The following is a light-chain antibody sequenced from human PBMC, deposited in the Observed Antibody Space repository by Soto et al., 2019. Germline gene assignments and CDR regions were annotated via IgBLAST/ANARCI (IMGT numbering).Light chain of an antibody. Sequence: QSALTQPPSVSGSPGQSGTISCTGTSSDVGGYNHVSWYHQHPGKAPKLMIPDVSKRHSGVPDRFSGSKPGNTASLTISGLQAEEEADYYCCPYAGNYILVFGGGTKLTVL. CDR3: CPYAGNYILV. CDR2: DVS. CDR1: SSDVGGYNH. J-gene: IGLJ2*01. V-gene: IGLV2-11*01.